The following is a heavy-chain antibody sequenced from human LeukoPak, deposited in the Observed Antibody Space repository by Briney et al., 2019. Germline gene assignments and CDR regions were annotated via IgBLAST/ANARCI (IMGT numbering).Heavy chain of an antibody. Sequence: GGSLRLSCAASGFSFSSYSINWVRQAPGKGLEWVSYISGDGNAKHYTDSVKGRFTISRDNAKNALYLQMNGVRAEDTAVYFCARDYVYAFDYWGRGTLVTVSS. J-gene: IGHJ4*02. CDR3: ARDYVYAFDY. CDR2: ISGDGNAK. CDR1: GFSFSSYS. V-gene: IGHV3-48*01. D-gene: IGHD2/OR15-2a*01.